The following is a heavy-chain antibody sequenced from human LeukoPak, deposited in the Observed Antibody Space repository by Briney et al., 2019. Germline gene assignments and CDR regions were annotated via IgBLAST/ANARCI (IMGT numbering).Heavy chain of an antibody. Sequence: GGSLTLSCAASGFTFSDYYMTWIRQAPGRGLEWVSYISSSGSTIYYPYSVKGRFTTSTNTTKNSLYLQMKSLTAEDTALYYCARANIDLAGFFDYRCQGTLVTVSS. CDR2: ISSSGSTI. CDR3: ARANIDLAGFFDY. D-gene: IGHD2-15*01. CDR1: GFTFSDYY. J-gene: IGHJ4*02. V-gene: IGHV3-11*01.